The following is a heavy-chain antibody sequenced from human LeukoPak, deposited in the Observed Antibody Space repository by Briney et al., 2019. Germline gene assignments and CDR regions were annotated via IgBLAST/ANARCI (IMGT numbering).Heavy chain of an antibody. V-gene: IGHV3-23*01. D-gene: IGHD3-10*01. CDR1: GFTFRTYA. J-gene: IGHJ4*02. CDR3: AKGAEAEIGYYFDN. Sequence: GGSLRLSCAASGFTFRTYAMSWVRQAPGKGLEWVSAISFGGGGTYYADSVKGRFSISRDNSKNTLYLQMSSLRAEDTALYYCAKGAEAEIGYYFDNWGQGTLVTVSS. CDR2: ISFGGGGT.